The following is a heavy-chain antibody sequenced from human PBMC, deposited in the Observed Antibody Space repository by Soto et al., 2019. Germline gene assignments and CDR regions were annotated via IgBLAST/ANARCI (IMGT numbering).Heavy chain of an antibody. CDR1: GFAFSAYF. Sequence: GSLRPSGGASGFAFSAYFMSWVRQAPGKGLEWVSSITSSGGGTYYADSLKGRFTVSRDNSKNTVYLQMNRLRDEETAVYYCAKLTEDWGQGNLVTVSS. CDR2: ITSSGGGT. V-gene: IGHV3-23*01. D-gene: IGHD3-16*01. CDR3: AKLTED. J-gene: IGHJ4*02.